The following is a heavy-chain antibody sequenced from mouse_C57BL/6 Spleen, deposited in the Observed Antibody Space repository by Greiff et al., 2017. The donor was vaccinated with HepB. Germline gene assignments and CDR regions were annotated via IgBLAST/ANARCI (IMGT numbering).Heavy chain of an antibody. D-gene: IGHD2-3*01. Sequence: QVQLQQSGPELVKPGASVKISCKASGYAFSSSWMNWVKQRPGKGLEWIGRIYPGDGDTNYNGKFKGKATLTADKSSSTAYMQLSSLTSEDSAVYYCARGSAYDAWFAYWGQGTLVTVSA. CDR3: ARGSAYDAWFAY. CDR1: GYAFSSSW. CDR2: IYPGDGDT. V-gene: IGHV1-82*01. J-gene: IGHJ3*01.